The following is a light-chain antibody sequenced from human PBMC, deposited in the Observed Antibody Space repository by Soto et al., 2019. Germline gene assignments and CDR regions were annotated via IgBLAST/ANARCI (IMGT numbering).Light chain of an antibody. CDR2: DAS. J-gene: IGKJ5*01. V-gene: IGKV3-11*01. CDR3: QHRSNWPLIT. CDR1: QSVSSY. Sequence: EIVLTQSPATLSFSPGERATLSCRASQSVSSYLAWYQQKPGQAPRFLIYDASNRATGIPARFSGSGSGTHFMLTICSLEPEDFSVYYCQHRSNWPLITFGKGTRLEIK.